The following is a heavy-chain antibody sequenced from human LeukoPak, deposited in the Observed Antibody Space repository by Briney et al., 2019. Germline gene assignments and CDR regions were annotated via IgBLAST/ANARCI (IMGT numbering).Heavy chain of an antibody. J-gene: IGHJ4*02. CDR1: GFTVSSNY. CDR3: ARNENSGWGYFDY. Sequence: GGSLRLSCAASGFTVSSNYMSWVRQAPGKGLEWVSFVYSDGGTYYADSVKGRFTISRDSSKNALSLQMNSLRAEDTAVYYCARNENSGWGYFDYWGQGTLVTVSS. CDR2: VYSDGGT. D-gene: IGHD5-12*01. V-gene: IGHV3-53*01.